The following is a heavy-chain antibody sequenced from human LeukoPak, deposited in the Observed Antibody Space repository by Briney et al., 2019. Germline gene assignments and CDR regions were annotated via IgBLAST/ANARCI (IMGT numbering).Heavy chain of an antibody. Sequence: ASVKVSCKASGYTFTGYYMHWVRQAPGQGLEWMGWINPNSGGTNYAQKFQGRVTMTRDTSISTAYMELSRLRSDETAVYYCASVVVVAANDAFDIWGQGTMVTVSS. D-gene: IGHD2-15*01. CDR2: INPNSGGT. CDR3: ASVVVVAANDAFDI. J-gene: IGHJ3*02. CDR1: GYTFTGYY. V-gene: IGHV1-2*02.